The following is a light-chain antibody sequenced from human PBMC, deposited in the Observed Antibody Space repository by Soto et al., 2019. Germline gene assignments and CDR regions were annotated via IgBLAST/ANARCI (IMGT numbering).Light chain of an antibody. CDR3: SSYTYSGNPGYV. V-gene: IGLV2-14*01. J-gene: IGLJ1*01. Sequence: QSVLTQPASVSGSPGQTITISCAGTKFDIGRYNYVSWYRQHPGEAPKLMIYEVSNRPSGVSIRFSGSKSGNTASLTISGLQAEDEADYYCSSYTYSGNPGYVFGTGTKLTVL. CDR1: KFDIGRYNY. CDR2: EVS.